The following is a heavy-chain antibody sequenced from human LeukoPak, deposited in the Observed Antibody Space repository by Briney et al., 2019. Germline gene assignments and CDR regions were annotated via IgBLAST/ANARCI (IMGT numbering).Heavy chain of an antibody. CDR2: ISYDGSNE. CDR1: GFTFSSYG. V-gene: IGHV3-30*18. Sequence: GGSLRLSCAASGFTFSSYGMHWVRRAPGKGLKWVAVISYDGSNEYYADSVKGRFTISRDKSKNTLYLQMNSLRAEDTALYYCAKRCRGAAGSCLDYWGQGTLVTVSS. J-gene: IGHJ4*02. CDR3: AKRCRGAAGSCLDY. D-gene: IGHD6-13*01.